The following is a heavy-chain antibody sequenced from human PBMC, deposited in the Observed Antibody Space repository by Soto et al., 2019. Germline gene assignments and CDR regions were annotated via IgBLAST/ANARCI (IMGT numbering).Heavy chain of an antibody. CDR2: IKQDGSEK. J-gene: IGHJ4*02. Sequence: GGSLRLSCAASGFTFSSYWMSWVRQAPGKGLEWVANIKQDGSEKYYVDSVKGRFTISRDNAKNSLYLQMNSLRAEDTAVYYCARTGYSAARATTVATDYWGQGTLVTVSS. D-gene: IGHD6-6*01. CDR1: GFTFSSYW. CDR3: ARTGYSAARATTVATDY. V-gene: IGHV3-7*01.